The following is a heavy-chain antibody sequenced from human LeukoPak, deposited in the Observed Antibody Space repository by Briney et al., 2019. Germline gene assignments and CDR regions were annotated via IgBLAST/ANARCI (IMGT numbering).Heavy chain of an antibody. Sequence: PGGSLRLSCAASGFTFSSYAMSWVRQAPGKGLEWVSAISGSGGSTYYADSVKGRFTVSRDNSRNTLYLQMNSLRAEDSAVYYCAAQPCINGICYLDYWGQGTLVTVSS. CDR1: GFTFSSYA. V-gene: IGHV3-23*01. CDR3: AAQPCINGICYLDY. CDR2: ISGSGGST. D-gene: IGHD2-8*01. J-gene: IGHJ4*02.